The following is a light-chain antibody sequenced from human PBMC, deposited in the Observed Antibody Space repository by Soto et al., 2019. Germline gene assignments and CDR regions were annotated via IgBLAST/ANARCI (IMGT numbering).Light chain of an antibody. CDR3: QQYNSYSXT. V-gene: IGKV1-5*01. J-gene: IGKJ4*01. CDR2: DAS. CDR1: QSISSW. Sequence: DIQMTQSPSTLSASVGDKVTITCRASQSISSWLAWYQQKPGKAPKLLIYDASSLESGVPSRFSGSGSGTEFTLTISSLQPDDFATYYCQQYNSYSXTIGGGTKVDIK.